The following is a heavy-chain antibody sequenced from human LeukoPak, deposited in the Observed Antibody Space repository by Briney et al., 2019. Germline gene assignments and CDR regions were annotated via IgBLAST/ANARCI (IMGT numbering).Heavy chain of an antibody. CDR1: GGSFSGYY. CDR3: ARRAATGTSPLGY. CDR2: INHGGST. V-gene: IGHV4-34*01. Sequence: PSETLSLTCAVYGGSFSGYYWSWIRQPPGKGLEWIGEINHGGSTNYNPSLKSRVTISVDTSKNQFSLKLSSVTAADTAVYYCARRAATGTSPLGYWGQGTLVTVSS. D-gene: IGHD6-13*01. J-gene: IGHJ4*02.